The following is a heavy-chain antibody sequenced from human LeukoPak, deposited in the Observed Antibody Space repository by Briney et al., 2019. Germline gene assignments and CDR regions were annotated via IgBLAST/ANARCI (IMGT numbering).Heavy chain of an antibody. CDR2: IKQDGSDK. Sequence: GGSLRLSCAASGFTFSRYWMSWVRQAPGKGLEWVANIKQDGSDKYYVDSVKGRFTITRDNAKNSLYLQMNSLGAEDTAVYYCARDYDSSGYSVRFEYWGQGTLVTVSS. CDR1: GFTFSRYW. J-gene: IGHJ4*02. CDR3: ARDYDSSGYSVRFEY. D-gene: IGHD3-22*01. V-gene: IGHV3-7*04.